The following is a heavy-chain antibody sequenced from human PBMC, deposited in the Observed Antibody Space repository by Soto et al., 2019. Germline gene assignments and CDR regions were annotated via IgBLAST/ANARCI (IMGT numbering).Heavy chain of an antibody. CDR2: MSAYNGNT. Sequence: QVQLVQSGAEVKKPGASVKVSCKASGYTFTSYGISWVRQAPGQGLEWMGWMSAYNGNTNYAQKLQGRVTMPTDTSTSTAYMELRSLRSAVTAVYYFARVGVLDSSGWFDYWGQGTLVTVSS. D-gene: IGHD6-19*01. CDR1: GYTFTSYG. J-gene: IGHJ4*02. V-gene: IGHV1-18*01. CDR3: ARVGVLDSSGWFDY.